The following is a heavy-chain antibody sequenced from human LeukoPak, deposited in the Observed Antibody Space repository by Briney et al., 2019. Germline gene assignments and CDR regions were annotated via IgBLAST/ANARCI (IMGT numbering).Heavy chain of an antibody. D-gene: IGHD1-26*01. V-gene: IGHV3-53*01. CDR1: GFSVSGHY. CDR3: TKGLVGALAFEY. CDR2: IYADGGR. J-gene: IGHJ4*02. Sequence: GGSLRLSCAASGFSVSGHYMNWVRQAPGKGLEWVSVIYADGGRYYADSVKGRCTISRDNSNNILSLQMNSLRVEDTAVYYCTKGLVGALAFEYWGQGTLVTVSS.